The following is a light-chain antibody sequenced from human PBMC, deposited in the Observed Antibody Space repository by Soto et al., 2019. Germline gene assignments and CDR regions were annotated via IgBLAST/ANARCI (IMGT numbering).Light chain of an antibody. CDR3: QQYGDSLT. J-gene: IGKJ5*01. CDR1: QSISRN. V-gene: IGKV3-20*01. Sequence: ENVLTQSPATLSSSPGEKVTLSCRASQSISRNLAWYQHKPGQAPRLLIFGASSRAAGIPDRFSGSGSGTDFTLTISRLEPEDFAVYYCQQYGDSLTFGQGTRLEIK. CDR2: GAS.